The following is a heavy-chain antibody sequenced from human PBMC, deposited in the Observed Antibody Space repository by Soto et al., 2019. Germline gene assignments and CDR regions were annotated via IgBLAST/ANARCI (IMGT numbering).Heavy chain of an antibody. CDR2: ISGSGGST. V-gene: IGHV3-23*01. J-gene: IGHJ2*01. Sequence: GKGLEWVSAISGSGGSTYYADSVKGRFTISRDNSKNTLYLQMNSLSAEDTAVYFCFSSRKRHTTYRSGLGIPAEPLFDL. D-gene: IGHD1-1*01. CDR3: FSSRKRHTTYRSGLGIPAEPLFDL.